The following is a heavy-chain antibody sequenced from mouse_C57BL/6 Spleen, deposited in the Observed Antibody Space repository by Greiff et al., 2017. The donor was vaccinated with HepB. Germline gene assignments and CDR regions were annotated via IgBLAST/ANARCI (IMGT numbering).Heavy chain of an antibody. D-gene: IGHD2-3*01. J-gene: IGHJ2*01. CDR1: GYTFTDYY. V-gene: IGHV1-19*01. CDR3: ARGPPDGYGDY. CDR2: INPYNGGT. Sequence: EVKLQESGPVLVKPGASVKMSCKASGYTFTDYYMNWVKQSHGKSLEWIGVINPYNGGTSYNQKFKGKATLTVDKSSSTAYMELNSLTSEDSAVYYCARGPPDGYGDYWGQGTTLTVSS.